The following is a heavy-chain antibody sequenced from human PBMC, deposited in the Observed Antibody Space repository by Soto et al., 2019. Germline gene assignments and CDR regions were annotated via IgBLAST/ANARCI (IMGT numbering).Heavy chain of an antibody. J-gene: IGHJ4*02. D-gene: IGHD2-21*01. CDR2: ISYDGSNK. CDR1: GFTFSSYG. Sequence: PGGSLRLSCAASGFTFSSYGMHWVRQAPGKGLEWVAVISYDGSNKYYADSVKGRFTISRDNSKNTLYLQMNSLRAEDTAVYYCAKDLKRIPPSYYFDYWGQGTLVTVSS. CDR3: AKDLKRIPPSYYFDY. V-gene: IGHV3-30*18.